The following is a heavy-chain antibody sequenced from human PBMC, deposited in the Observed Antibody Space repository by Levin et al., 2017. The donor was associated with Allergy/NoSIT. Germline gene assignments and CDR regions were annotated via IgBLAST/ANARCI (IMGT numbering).Heavy chain of an antibody. J-gene: IGHJ6*02. CDR2: ISAYNGNT. D-gene: IGHD3-10*01. CDR1: GYTFTSYG. V-gene: IGHV1-18*01. Sequence: ASVKVSCKASGYTFTSYGISWVRQAPGQGLEWMGWISAYNGNTNYAQKLQGRVTMTTDTSTSTAYMELRSLRSDDTAVYYCARMGPIGVRHYYYYYGMDVWGQGTTVTVSS. CDR3: ARMGPIGVRHYYYYYGMDV.